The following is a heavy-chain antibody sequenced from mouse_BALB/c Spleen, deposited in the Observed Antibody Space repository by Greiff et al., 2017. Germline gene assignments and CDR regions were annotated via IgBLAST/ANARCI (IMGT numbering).Heavy chain of an antibody. CDR3: ARGGYYDYGEGAWFAY. J-gene: IGHJ3*01. Sequence: QVQLQQPGAELVRPGASVKLSCKASGYSFTSYWMNWVKQRPGQGLEWIGMIHPSDSETRLNQKFKDKATLTVDKSSSTAYMQLSSPTSEDSAVYYCARGGYYDYGEGAWFAYWGQGTLVTVSA. D-gene: IGHD2-4*01. CDR2: IHPSDSET. CDR1: GYSFTSYW. V-gene: IGHV1-61*01.